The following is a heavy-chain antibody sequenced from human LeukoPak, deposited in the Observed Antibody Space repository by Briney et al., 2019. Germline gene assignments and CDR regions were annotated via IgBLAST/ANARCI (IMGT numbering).Heavy chain of an antibody. CDR2: ISAYNGNT. CDR1: GYTFTSYG. Sequence: ASVKVSCKASGYTFTSYGISWVRQAPGQGLERMGWISAYNGNTNYAQKLQGRVTMTTDTSTSTAYMELRSLRSDDTAVYYCARGSLYYYDSSGYYGYWGQGTLVTVSS. CDR3: ARGSLYYYDSSGYYGY. J-gene: IGHJ4*02. V-gene: IGHV1-18*01. D-gene: IGHD3-22*01.